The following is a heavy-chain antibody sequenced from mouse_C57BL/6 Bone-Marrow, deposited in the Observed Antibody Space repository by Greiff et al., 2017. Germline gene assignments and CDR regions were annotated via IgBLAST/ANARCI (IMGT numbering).Heavy chain of an antibody. J-gene: IGHJ3*01. CDR1: GFNIKNTY. CDR3: ARSRDYGGGFAY. CDR2: IDPANGNT. V-gene: IGHV14-3*01. Sequence: EVMLVESVAELVRPGASVKLSCTASGFNIKNTYMHWVKQRPEQGLEWIGRIDPANGNTKYAPKFQGKATITADTSSNTAYLQLSSLTSEDTAIYYCARSRDYGGGFAYWGQGTLVTVSA. D-gene: IGHD1-1*01.